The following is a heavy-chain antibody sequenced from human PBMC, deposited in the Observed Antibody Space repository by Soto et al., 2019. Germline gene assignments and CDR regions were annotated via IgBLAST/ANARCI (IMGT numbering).Heavy chain of an antibody. J-gene: IGHJ5*02. CDR1: GFTFSTYT. Sequence: EVQLVESGGGLVQPGGSLRLSCAASGFTFSTYTMNWVRQAPGKGLEWVSYISSSSSTIYYADSVKGRFTISRDNAKNALYLQMNSLRAEDTAVYYCAREYYGSGSYYPGGWFDPWGQGNLVTVSS. V-gene: IGHV3-48*01. CDR3: AREYYGSGSYYPGGWFDP. D-gene: IGHD3-10*01. CDR2: ISSSSSTI.